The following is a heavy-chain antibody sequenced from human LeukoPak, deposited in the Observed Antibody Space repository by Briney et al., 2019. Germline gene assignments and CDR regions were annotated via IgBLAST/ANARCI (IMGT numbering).Heavy chain of an antibody. CDR3: ARGALTTTFDY. CDR1: GFIFSNYN. CDR2: IRFSSDYI. J-gene: IGHJ4*02. V-gene: IGHV3-21*01. Sequence: PGGSLRLSCAASGFIFSNYNMNWVRQAPGKGLEWVSSIRFSSDYIYYADSLKGRFTISRDNAQNSLYLQMNSLRADDTAIYFCARGALTTTFDYWGQGALVTVSS. D-gene: IGHD4-17*01.